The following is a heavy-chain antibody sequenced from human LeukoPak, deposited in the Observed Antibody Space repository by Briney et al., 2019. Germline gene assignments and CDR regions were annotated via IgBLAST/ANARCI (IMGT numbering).Heavy chain of an antibody. V-gene: IGHV3-23*01. J-gene: IGHJ5*02. CDR1: GFTFSSYA. Sequence: GGSLRLSCAASGFTFSSYAMSWVRQAPGKGLEWVSAISGSGGSTYYADSVKGRFTISRDNSKNTLYLQMNSLRAEDTAVYYCAKALIYYYDSSGHQNWFDPWGQGTLVTVSS. CDR3: AKALIYYYDSSGHQNWFDP. CDR2: ISGSGGST. D-gene: IGHD3-22*01.